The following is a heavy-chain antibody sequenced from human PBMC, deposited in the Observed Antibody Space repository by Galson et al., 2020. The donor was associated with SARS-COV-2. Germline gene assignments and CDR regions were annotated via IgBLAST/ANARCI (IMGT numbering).Heavy chain of an antibody. Sequence: ASVQVSCKVSGYTLTELSMHWVRQAPGKGLEWMGGFDPEDGETIYAQKFQGRVTMTEDTSTDTAYMELSSLRSEDTAVYYCARDRPGTTNGYYYYDMDVWGQGTTVTVSS. CDR3: ARDRPGTTNGYYYYDMDV. CDR1: GYTLTELS. V-gene: IGHV1-24*01. D-gene: IGHD1-1*01. CDR2: FDPEDGET. J-gene: IGHJ6*02.